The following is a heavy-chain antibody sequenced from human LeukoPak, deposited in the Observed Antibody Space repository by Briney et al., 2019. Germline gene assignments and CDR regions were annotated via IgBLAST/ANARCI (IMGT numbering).Heavy chain of an antibody. CDR2: IWYDGSNK. D-gene: IGHD4-17*01. CDR1: GFTFSSYG. V-gene: IGHV3-33*01. CDR3: ARGAAYGYYYYYMDV. J-gene: IGHJ6*03. Sequence: GGSLRLSCAASGFTFSSYGMHWVRQAPGKGLEWGAVIWYDGSNKYYADSVKGRFTISRDNSKNTLYLQMNSLRAEDTAVYYCARGAAYGYYYYYMDVWGKGTTVTVSS.